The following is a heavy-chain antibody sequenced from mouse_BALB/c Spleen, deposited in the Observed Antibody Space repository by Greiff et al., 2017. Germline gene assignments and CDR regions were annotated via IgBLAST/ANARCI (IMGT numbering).Heavy chain of an antibody. V-gene: IGHV1-7*01. Sequence: QVQLQQSGAELAKPGASVKMSCTASGYTFTSYWMHWVKQRPGQGLEWIGYINPSTGYTEYNQKFKDKATLTADKSSSTAYMQLSSLTSEDSAVYYCARDGYGYFDYWGQGTTLTVSS. D-gene: IGHD1-2*01. CDR1: GYTFTSYW. J-gene: IGHJ2*01. CDR3: ARDGYGYFDY. CDR2: INPSTGYT.